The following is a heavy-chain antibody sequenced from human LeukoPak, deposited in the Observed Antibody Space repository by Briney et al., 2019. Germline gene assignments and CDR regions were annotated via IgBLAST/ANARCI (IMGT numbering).Heavy chain of an antibody. J-gene: IGHJ4*02. D-gene: IGHD3-3*01. CDR1: GFTFSSYS. Sequence: VRSLSLSCAASGFTFSSYSIDWVRHAPGKGLEWVSSISSSMGYIYYTDSVKGRFTISRDNAKNSPYLQITSLRAEDTAVYYCASYYDFWSGYYTRGPFFDYWGQGTLVTVSS. CDR2: ISSSMGYI. CDR3: ASYYDFWSGYYTRGPFFDY. V-gene: IGHV3-21*01.